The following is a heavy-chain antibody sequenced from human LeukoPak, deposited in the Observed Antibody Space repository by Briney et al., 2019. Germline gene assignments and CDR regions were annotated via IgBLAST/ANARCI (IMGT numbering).Heavy chain of an antibody. V-gene: IGHV1-18*01. D-gene: IGHD3-10*01. CDR1: GYTFTSHG. Sequence: ASVKVSCKASGYTFTSHGISWVRQAPGQGLEWMGWISAYNGNTNYAQKLQGRVTMTTDTSTSTAYIELRSLRSDDTAVYYCARDLGVWFGEYDYWGQGTLVTVSS. CDR2: ISAYNGNT. CDR3: ARDLGVWFGEYDY. J-gene: IGHJ4*02.